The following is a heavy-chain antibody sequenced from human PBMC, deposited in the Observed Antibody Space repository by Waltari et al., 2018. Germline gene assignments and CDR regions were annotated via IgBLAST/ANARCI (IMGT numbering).Heavy chain of an antibody. Sequence: QVQLQESGPGLVKPPETLSLTCAVSGYSISSGYYWGWIRQPPGKGLEWIGSIYHSGSTYYNPSLKCRDTISVDTSKNQFSQKLSSVTAADTAVYYCTVEMEAVDIWDQGTMVTVSS. CDR1: GYSISSGYY. V-gene: IGHV4-38-2*01. D-gene: IGHD2-8*01. CDR2: IYHSGST. CDR3: TVEMEAVDI. J-gene: IGHJ3*02.